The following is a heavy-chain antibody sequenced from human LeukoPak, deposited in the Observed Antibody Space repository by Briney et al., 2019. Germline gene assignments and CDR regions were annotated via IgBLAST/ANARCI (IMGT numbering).Heavy chain of an antibody. V-gene: IGHV3-21*01. Sequence: PGGSLRLSCAASGFTFSSYNMNWVRQAPGKGLEWVSSITSSSSYIYYADSVKGRFTISRDNAKNSLYLQMNSLRAEDTAVYYCAELGITMIGGVWGKGTTVTISS. CDR3: AELGITMIGGV. CDR2: ITSSSSYI. J-gene: IGHJ6*04. D-gene: IGHD3-10*02. CDR1: GFTFSSYN.